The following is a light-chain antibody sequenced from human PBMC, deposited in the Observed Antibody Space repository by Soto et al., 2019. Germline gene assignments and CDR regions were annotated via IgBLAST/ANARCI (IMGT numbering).Light chain of an antibody. J-gene: IGKJ2*01. V-gene: IGKV3-20*01. CDR1: RSVSDDS. Sequence: EIVLTQSPDTLSVSPGETATLSCRASRSVSDDSLAWYKQKPGQAPSLVIYDANRRAIGIPDRVSGSGSGTDVTLTISRLVPEDFAVYFCKQYGNSPPSTFGQGTKLEIK. CDR3: KQYGNSPPST. CDR2: DAN.